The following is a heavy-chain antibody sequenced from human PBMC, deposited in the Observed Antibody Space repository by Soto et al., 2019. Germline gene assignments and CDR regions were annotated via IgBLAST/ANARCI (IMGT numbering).Heavy chain of an antibody. CDR3: VYRDFGDYFFQF. D-gene: IGHD4-17*01. CDR1: GFSLTTQGVH. Sequence: QITLKESGPPLVKPTPTLTLTCTFSGFSLTTQGVHLGWIRQPPGQDLEWLALIYWDDNEVYSPSLKNRLTITKDTSKSHVVLTLATVAPVDTATYYCVYRDFGDYFFQFWGQGSLVNVSS. CDR2: IYWDDNE. J-gene: IGHJ4*02. V-gene: IGHV2-5*02.